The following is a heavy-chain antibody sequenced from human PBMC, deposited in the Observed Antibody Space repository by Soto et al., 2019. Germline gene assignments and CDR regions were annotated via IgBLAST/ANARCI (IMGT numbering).Heavy chain of an antibody. V-gene: IGHV3-30*19. CDR1: GFTFRSYV. CDR3: ARWGTTGGLDV. CDR2: TSYDGSNK. D-gene: IGHD3-16*01. Sequence: QVHLVESGGGVVQPGASLRLSCVGSGFTFRSYVIHWVRQAPGKGLEWVALTSYDGSNKYYDDSVKGLFTISRDNSRNTVDLHMDSLRREDTALYYCARWGTTGGLDVWGQGTLVSVSS. J-gene: IGHJ4*02.